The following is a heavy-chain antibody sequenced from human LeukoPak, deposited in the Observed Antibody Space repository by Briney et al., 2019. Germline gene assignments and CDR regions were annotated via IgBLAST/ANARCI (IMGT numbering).Heavy chain of an antibody. V-gene: IGHV3-23*01. CDR3: AKDYYDSNVQGIFDY. CDR1: GFTFSTYA. J-gene: IGHJ4*02. CDR2: ISGSGGSL. Sequence: PGGSLRLSCAASGFTFSTYAMTWVRQAPGKGLEWVSVISGSGGSLYYADSVKGRFTISRDNSKNTLYLQMNSLRAEDTATYYCAKDYYDSNVQGIFDYWGQGTLVTVSS. D-gene: IGHD3-22*01.